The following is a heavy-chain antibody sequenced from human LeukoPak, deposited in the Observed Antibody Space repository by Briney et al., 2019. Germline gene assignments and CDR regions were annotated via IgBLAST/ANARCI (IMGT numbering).Heavy chain of an antibody. Sequence: SVKVSCKTSGGTFSSYAISWVRQAPGQGLEWMGGIIPIFGTANYAQKFQGRVTITADESTSTAYMELSSLRSEDTAVYYCAREYSGYDSSPYFDYWGQGTLVTVSS. CDR2: IIPIFGTA. CDR1: GGTFSSYA. D-gene: IGHD5-12*01. J-gene: IGHJ4*02. CDR3: AREYSGYDSSPYFDY. V-gene: IGHV1-69*13.